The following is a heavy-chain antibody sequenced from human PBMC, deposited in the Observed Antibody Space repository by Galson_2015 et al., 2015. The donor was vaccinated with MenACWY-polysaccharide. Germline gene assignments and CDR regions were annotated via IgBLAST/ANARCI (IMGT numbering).Heavy chain of an antibody. Sequence: SLRLGCEASGFTVSILSGHWVRHAPGKGLEWVAVISYYGSNKDYADSVKVRFTISRANSKNTLYLQMNRLRAEDRAVYYCARLEWHHFDFWGQGTLVTVSS. J-gene: IGHJ4*02. V-gene: IGHV3-30-3*01. CDR2: ISYYGSNK. D-gene: IGHD3-3*01. CDR3: ARLEWHHFDF. CDR1: GFTVSILS.